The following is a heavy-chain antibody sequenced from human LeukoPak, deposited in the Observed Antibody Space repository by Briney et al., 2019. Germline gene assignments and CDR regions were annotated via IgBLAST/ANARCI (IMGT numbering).Heavy chain of an antibody. Sequence: GGSLRLSCAASGFTSSSYWMHWVRQVPGKGLVWVSRISGDGTARNYADSVKGRFTISRDDAKNTVDLQMNSLRSEDTAVYYCVRGRGSYGWFDPWGQGTLVTVSS. V-gene: IGHV3-74*01. CDR2: ISGDGTAR. CDR1: GFTSSSYW. CDR3: VRGRGSYGWFDP. D-gene: IGHD3-10*01. J-gene: IGHJ5*02.